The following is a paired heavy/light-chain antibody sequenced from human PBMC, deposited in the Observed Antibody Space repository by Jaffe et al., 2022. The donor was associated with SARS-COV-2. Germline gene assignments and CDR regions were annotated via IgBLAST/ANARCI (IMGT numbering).Heavy chain of an antibody. Sequence: EVQLVESGGGLVKPGGSLRLSCAASGFTFSSYSMNWVRQAPGKGLEWVSSISSSSSYIYYADSVKGRFTISRDNAKNSLYLQMNSLRAEDTAVYYCARVSDIVVVPAERHFDYWGQGTLVTVSS. V-gene: IGHV3-21*01. CDR2: ISSSSSYI. CDR1: GFTFSSYS. D-gene: IGHD2-2*01. J-gene: IGHJ4*02. CDR3: ARVSDIVVVPAERHFDY.
Light chain of an antibody. V-gene: IGLV3-25*03. CDR2: KDS. Sequence: SYELTQPPSVSVSPGQTARITCSGDALPKQYAYWYQQKPGQAPVLVIYKDSERPSGIPERFSGSSSGTTVTLTISGVQAEDEADYYCQSADSSGTFFGGGTKLTVL. J-gene: IGLJ2*01. CDR1: ALPKQY. CDR3: QSADSSGTF.